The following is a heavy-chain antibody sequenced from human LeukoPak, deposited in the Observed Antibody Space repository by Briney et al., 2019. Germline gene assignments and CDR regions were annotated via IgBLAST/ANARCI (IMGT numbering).Heavy chain of an antibody. CDR1: GFTFSSYA. J-gene: IGHJ4*02. Sequence: GGSLRLSCAASGFTFSSYAMHWVRPAAGKGLEWVAVISYDGSNKYYADSVKGRFTISRDNSKNTLYLQVNNLRAEDTAVYYCVKGHYSCSWFDYFDYWGQGTLVTVS. V-gene: IGHV3-30-3*01. CDR3: VKGHYSCSWFDYFDY. D-gene: IGHD6-13*01. CDR2: ISYDGSNK.